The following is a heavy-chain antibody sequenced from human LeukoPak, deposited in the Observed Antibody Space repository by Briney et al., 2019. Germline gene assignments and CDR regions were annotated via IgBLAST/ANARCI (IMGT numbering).Heavy chain of an antibody. CDR1: GGSFSGYY. Sequence: SETLSLTCAVYGGSFSGYYWSWIRQPPGKGLEWIGEINHSGSTNYNPSLKSRVTISVDTSKNQFSLKLSSVTAADTAVYYCARGGHDYDFWSGYYTYYYYMDVWGKGTTVTVSS. CDR3: ARGGHDYDFWSGYYTYYYYMDV. D-gene: IGHD3-3*01. V-gene: IGHV4-34*01. J-gene: IGHJ6*03. CDR2: INHSGST.